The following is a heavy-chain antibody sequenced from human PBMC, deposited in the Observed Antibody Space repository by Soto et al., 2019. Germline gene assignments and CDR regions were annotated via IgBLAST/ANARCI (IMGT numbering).Heavy chain of an antibody. V-gene: IGHV4-34*01. D-gene: IGHD3-10*01. CDR3: ERGRGDGYNQNWYFDL. Sequence: QVHLQQWGAGLLKPSETLSLTCAVYGGSFSGYYWSWIRQHPGKGLERIGEINNGGSSNYNPSFKSRDSMSVGTSNNQFSLKLTSVTAADTAVYYCERGRGDGYNQNWYFDLWGRGTLVTVSS. CDR1: GGSFSGYY. J-gene: IGHJ2*01. CDR2: INNGGSS.